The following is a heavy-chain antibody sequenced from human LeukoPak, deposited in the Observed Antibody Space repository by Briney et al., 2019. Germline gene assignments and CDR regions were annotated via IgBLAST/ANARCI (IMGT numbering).Heavy chain of an antibody. V-gene: IGHV1-2*04. CDR1: GYTFTGYY. J-gene: IGHJ4*02. CDR3: AREVNPGYSSGWHYFDY. CDR2: INPNSGGT. Sequence: ASVKVSCKASGYTFTGYYMHWVRQAPGQGLEWMGWINPNSGGTNYAQKFQGWVTMTRDTSISTAYMELSRLRSDDTAVYYCAREVNPGYSSGWHYFDYWGQGTLVTVSS. D-gene: IGHD6-19*01.